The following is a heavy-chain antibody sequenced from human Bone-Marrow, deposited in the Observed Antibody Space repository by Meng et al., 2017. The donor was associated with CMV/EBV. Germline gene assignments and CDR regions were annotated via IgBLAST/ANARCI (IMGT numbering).Heavy chain of an antibody. CDR3: AIHIPYGGFDY. CDR1: GYTFTSYY. V-gene: IGHV1-46*01. D-gene: IGHD4/OR15-4a*01. J-gene: IGHJ4*02. CDR2: INPSGGST. Sequence: ASVKVSCKASGYTFTSYYMHWVRQAPGQGLEWMGIINPSGGSTSYAQKFQGRVTMTRDTSTSTVYMELSSLGSEDTAVYYCAIHIPYGGFDYWGQGTLVTVSS.